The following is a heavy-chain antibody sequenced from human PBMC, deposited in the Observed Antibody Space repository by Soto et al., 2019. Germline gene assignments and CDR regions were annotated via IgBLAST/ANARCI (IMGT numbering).Heavy chain of an antibody. D-gene: IGHD1-26*01. CDR3: VRDYSGSPRDAFDL. CDR2: ISSTGSTV. CDR1: GFTFSTYS. Sequence: PGGSLRLSCAASGFTFSTYSMNWVRQAPGKGLEWVSYISSTGSTVDYADSVKGRFTISRDNGKKSLYLQMNSLRAEDTAVYYCVRDYSGSPRDAFDLWGQGTMVTVSS. J-gene: IGHJ3*01. V-gene: IGHV3-48*01.